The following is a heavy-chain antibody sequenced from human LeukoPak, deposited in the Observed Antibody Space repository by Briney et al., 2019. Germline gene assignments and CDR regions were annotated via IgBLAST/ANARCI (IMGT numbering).Heavy chain of an antibody. V-gene: IGHV1-69*05. D-gene: IGHD6-13*01. J-gene: IGHJ4*02. Sequence: SVKVSCKASGGTFSSYAITWVRQAPGQGLEWMGRIIPILGTANYAQKFQGRVTITTDESTSTAYMELSTLRSDDTAVYYCARERPPGDSSNWFLEGYFDIWGQGTLVTVSS. CDR2: IIPILGTA. CDR3: ARERPPGDSSNWFLEGYFDI. CDR1: GGTFSSYA.